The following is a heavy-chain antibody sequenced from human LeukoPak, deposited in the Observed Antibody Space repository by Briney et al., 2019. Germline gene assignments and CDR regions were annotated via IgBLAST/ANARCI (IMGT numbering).Heavy chain of an antibody. J-gene: IGHJ4*02. CDR2: IGGSGGTT. V-gene: IGHV3-23*01. CDR1: GFTFSSYG. CDR3: ARGAGYYYVAGDY. Sequence: GGSLRLSCAASGFTFSSYGMSWVRQAPGKGLEWVSTIGGSGGTTYYADSVKGLFTISRDNSKNTLYLQMHSLRAEDTAVYYCARGAGYYYVAGDYWGKGTLVTVSS. D-gene: IGHD3-10*01.